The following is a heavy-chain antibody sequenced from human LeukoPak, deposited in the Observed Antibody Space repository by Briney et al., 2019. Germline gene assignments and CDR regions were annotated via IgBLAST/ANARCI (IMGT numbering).Heavy chain of an antibody. J-gene: IGHJ4*02. Sequence: GGSLRLSCVASGFTFSRFGMNWVRQAPGKGLEWISHISSTSGDVYYADSVKGRFTISRDNAKNSPHLQMSSLRNEDTAIYYCAQKGGTDHWGQGALVTVSS. CDR2: ISSTSGDV. V-gene: IGHV3-48*02. CDR3: AQKGGTDH. D-gene: IGHD2-15*01. CDR1: GFTFSRFG.